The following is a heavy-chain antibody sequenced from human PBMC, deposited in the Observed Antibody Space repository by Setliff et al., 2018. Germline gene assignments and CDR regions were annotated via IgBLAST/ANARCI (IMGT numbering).Heavy chain of an antibody. V-gene: IGHV4-4*08. CDR1: GGSISSDI. CDR2: IHTGST. CDR3: AGGINTVSWTPKY. D-gene: IGHD2-2*02. J-gene: IGHJ4*02. Sequence: SETLSLTCTVSGGSISSDIWSWIRQPPGKGLEWIGQIHTGSTNYNPSLRSRVTISVDMSKNQFSLQLNSVTAADTAVYYCAGGINTVSWTPKYWGQGTLVTVSS.